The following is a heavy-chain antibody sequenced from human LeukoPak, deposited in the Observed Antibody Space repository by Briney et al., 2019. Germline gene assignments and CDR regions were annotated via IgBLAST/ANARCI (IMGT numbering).Heavy chain of an antibody. Sequence: NPSETLSLTCTVPGGSISSYYWSWIRQPAGKGLEWIGRIYTSGSTNYNPSLKSRVTISVDTSKNQFSLKLSSVTAADTAVYYCAREGGYGEVGYFQHWGQGTLVTVSS. CDR2: IYTSGST. CDR3: AREGGYGEVGYFQH. CDR1: GGSISSYY. V-gene: IGHV4-4*07. J-gene: IGHJ1*01. D-gene: IGHD5-12*01.